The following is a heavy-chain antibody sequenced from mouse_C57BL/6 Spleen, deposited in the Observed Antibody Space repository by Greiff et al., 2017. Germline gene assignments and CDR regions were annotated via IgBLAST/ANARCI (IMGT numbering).Heavy chain of an antibody. CDR3: ASDSSGWDYYAMDY. V-gene: IGHV1-82*01. Sequence: QVQLQQSGPELVKPGASVKISCKASGYAFSSSWMNWVKQRPGKGLEWIGRIYPGDGDTNYNGKFKGKATLTADKSSSTAYMQLSSLTSEDSAVYFCASDSSGWDYYAMDYWGQGTSVTVSS. CDR1: GYAFSSSW. J-gene: IGHJ4*01. D-gene: IGHD3-2*02. CDR2: IYPGDGDT.